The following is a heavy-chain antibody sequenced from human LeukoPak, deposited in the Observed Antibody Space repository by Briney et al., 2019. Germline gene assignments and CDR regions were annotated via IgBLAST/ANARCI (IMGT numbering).Heavy chain of an antibody. V-gene: IGHV1-18*01. Sequence: ASVKISCKASGYTFTSYGISWGRQAPRQGLEWMVWISAYNGNTNYAQKLQGRVTMTTDTSTSTAYMELRSLRSDDTAVYYCARDMESDIVVVPAAYYWGQGTLITVSS. J-gene: IGHJ4*02. D-gene: IGHD2-2*01. CDR3: ARDMESDIVVVPAAYY. CDR1: GYTFTSYG. CDR2: ISAYNGNT.